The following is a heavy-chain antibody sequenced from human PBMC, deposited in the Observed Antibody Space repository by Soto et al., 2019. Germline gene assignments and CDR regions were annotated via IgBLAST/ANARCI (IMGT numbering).Heavy chain of an antibody. J-gene: IGHJ5*02. Sequence: SETLSLTCTVSGGSIATSSYFWAWIRRPPGKGLEWIGSIDYRGTIYNNPSLKSRVTISVDTSKNHFSLKLDSVTAADTALYYCSRRAPEGFDPWGQGTLVTVSS. V-gene: IGHV4-39*02. CDR1: GGSIATSSYF. CDR2: IDYRGTI. CDR3: SRRAPEGFDP.